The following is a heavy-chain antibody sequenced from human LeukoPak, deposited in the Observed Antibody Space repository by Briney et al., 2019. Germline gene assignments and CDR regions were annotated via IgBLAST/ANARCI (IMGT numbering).Heavy chain of an antibody. V-gene: IGHV3-23*01. CDR2: IDGSGGDT. Sequence: GGSLRLSCAASGFTFSSYSMNWVRQAPGKGLEWVSAIDGSGGDTYYADSVKGRFTISRDNSKNTLYLQMNSLGAEDTALYYCAKDGPGYYYDSSGPKLDYWGQGTPVTVSS. D-gene: IGHD3-22*01. CDR1: GFTFSSYS. CDR3: AKDGPGYYYDSSGPKLDY. J-gene: IGHJ4*02.